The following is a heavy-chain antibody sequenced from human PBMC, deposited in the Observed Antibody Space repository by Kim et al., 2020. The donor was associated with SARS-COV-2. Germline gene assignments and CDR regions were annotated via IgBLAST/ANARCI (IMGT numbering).Heavy chain of an antibody. D-gene: IGHD3-10*01. J-gene: IGHJ4*02. Sequence: YYNPSLKSRVTISVDTSKNQFSLKLTAVTAGDTAMYYCVRRGARVAECDYWGQGLLVTVSS. CDR3: VRRGARVAECDY. V-gene: IGHV4-39*01.